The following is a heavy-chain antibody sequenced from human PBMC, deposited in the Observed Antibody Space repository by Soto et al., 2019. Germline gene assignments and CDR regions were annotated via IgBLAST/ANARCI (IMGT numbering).Heavy chain of an antibody. CDR1: GGSISSSY. CDR2: IYYSGST. J-gene: IGHJ4*02. CDR3: ARQPLDGWRFDS. D-gene: IGHD6-19*01. V-gene: IGHV4-59*08. Sequence: QVQLQESGPGLVKPSETLSLTCTVSGGSISSSYWSWVRQPPGKGLAWIGYIYYSGSTNYNPSLTSGSAMSADTSKNRFPLKLSAVTAADTAVYYCARQPLDGWRFDSWGQGTLVTVSS.